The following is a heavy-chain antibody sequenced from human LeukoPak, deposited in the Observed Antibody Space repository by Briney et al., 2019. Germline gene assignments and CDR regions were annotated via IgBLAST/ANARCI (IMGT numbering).Heavy chain of an antibody. CDR2: IYYSGST. V-gene: IGHV4-59*01. CDR1: GGSISSYY. Sequence: SETLSLTCTVSGGSISSYYWSWIRQPPGKGLEWIGYIYYSGSTNYNPSLKSRVTISVDTSKNQFSLKLSSVTAADTAVYYCARYSDYPDYWGRGTLVTVSS. CDR3: ARYSDYPDY. J-gene: IGHJ4*02. D-gene: IGHD5-12*01.